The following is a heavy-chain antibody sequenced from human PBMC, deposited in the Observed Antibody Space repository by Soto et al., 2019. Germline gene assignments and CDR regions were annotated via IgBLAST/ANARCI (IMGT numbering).Heavy chain of an antibody. J-gene: IGHJ3*02. V-gene: IGHV3-21*01. Sequence: GGSLRLSCAASGFTFSSYSMNWVRQAPGKGLEWVSSISSSSSYIYYADSVKGRFTISRDNAKNSLYLQMNSLRAEDTAVYYCARENGSGSYYEAYDAFDIWGQGTMVTVSS. D-gene: IGHD3-10*01. CDR1: GFTFSSYS. CDR3: ARENGSGSYYEAYDAFDI. CDR2: ISSSSSYI.